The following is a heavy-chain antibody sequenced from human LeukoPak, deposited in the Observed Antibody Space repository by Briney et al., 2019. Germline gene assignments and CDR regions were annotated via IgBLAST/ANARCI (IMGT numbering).Heavy chain of an antibody. CDR2: IYYSGST. CDR1: GGSISSSTYY. Sequence: PSETLSLTCTVFGGSISSSTYYWGWIRQPPGKGLEWIGSIYYSGSTYNNPSLKSRVTISVDTSKNQFSLKLSSVTAADTAVYYCASWGDSSGYYYGFDYWGQGTLVTVSS. J-gene: IGHJ4*02. D-gene: IGHD3-22*01. V-gene: IGHV4-39*01. CDR3: ASWGDSSGYYYGFDY.